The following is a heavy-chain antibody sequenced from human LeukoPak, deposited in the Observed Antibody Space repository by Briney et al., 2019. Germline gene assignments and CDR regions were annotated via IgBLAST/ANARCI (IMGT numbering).Heavy chain of an antibody. CDR3: ARARTMLKPFDY. J-gene: IGHJ4*02. Sequence: PSETLSLTCTVSGGSISSYYWSWIRQPPGKGLEWIGYIYYSGSTNYNPSLKSRVTISVDTSKNQFSLKLSSVTAADTAVYYCARARTMLKPFDYWGQGTLVTVSP. V-gene: IGHV4-59*01. CDR1: GGSISSYY. D-gene: IGHD3-10*02. CDR2: IYYSGST.